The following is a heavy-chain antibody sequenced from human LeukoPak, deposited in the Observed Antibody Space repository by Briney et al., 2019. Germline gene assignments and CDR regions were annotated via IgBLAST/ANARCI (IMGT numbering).Heavy chain of an antibody. D-gene: IGHD4-17*01. CDR2: IFYRGTT. Sequence: SETLSLTCTVSNGSISGGGYYWNWIRLHPGKGLEWIGYIFYRGTTYYNPSLKSRITISVDTSKNQFSLKLSSVTAADTAVYYCASMDSYGDYVGWYFDLWGRGTLVTVSS. J-gene: IGHJ2*01. CDR1: NGSISGGGYY. V-gene: IGHV4-31*03. CDR3: ASMDSYGDYVGWYFDL.